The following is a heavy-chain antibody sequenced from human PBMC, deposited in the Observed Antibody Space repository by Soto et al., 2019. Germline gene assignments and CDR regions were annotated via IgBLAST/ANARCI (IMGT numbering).Heavy chain of an antibody. CDR2: ISDSADST. CDR1: RFTFSSYA. CDR3: AKHCSGVTGHP. J-gene: IGHJ5*02. V-gene: IGHV3-23*01. D-gene: IGHD2-15*01. Sequence: EVQLLESGGGLVQPGGSLRLSCAASRFTFSSYAMTWVRQAPGKGLEWVSAISDSADSTYYADSVRGRFTVSRDNSKNTLYLQMNGLRAEDAAVYYWAKHCSGVTGHPWGQGTLVTVSS.